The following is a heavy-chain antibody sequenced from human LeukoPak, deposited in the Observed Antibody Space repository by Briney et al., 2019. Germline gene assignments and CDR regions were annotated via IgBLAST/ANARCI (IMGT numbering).Heavy chain of an antibody. CDR2: ISTAGYST. V-gene: IGHV3-23*01. D-gene: IGHD6-19*01. Sequence: GSLSLSCAASGFTFSSYAMSWVRQAPGKGLEWVSTISTAGYSTYYADSVKDRFTISRDNSENTLYLQMNSLRPEDTAMYYCAKDATGYSSGGGYFDYWGQGALVTVSS. CDR3: AKDATGYSSGGGYFDY. J-gene: IGHJ4*02. CDR1: GFTFSSYA.